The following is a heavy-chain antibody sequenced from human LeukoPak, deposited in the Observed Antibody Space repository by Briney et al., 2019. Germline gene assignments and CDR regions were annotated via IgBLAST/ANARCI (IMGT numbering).Heavy chain of an antibody. CDR2: ISSSGSTI. CDR3: AKRGIRLGDVSSIDY. J-gene: IGHJ4*02. D-gene: IGHD3-16*02. CDR1: GFTFSSYG. Sequence: GRSLRLSCAASGFTFSSYGMHWVRQAPGKGLEWVSYISSSGSTIDYADSVKGRFTISRDNAKNSLYLQMNNLRTEDTAVYYCAKRGIRLGDVSSIDYWGQGTLVTVSS. V-gene: IGHV3-48*04.